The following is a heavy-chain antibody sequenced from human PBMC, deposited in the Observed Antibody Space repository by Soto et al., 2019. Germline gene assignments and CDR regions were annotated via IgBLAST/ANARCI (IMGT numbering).Heavy chain of an antibody. Sequence: QVQLVQSGAEVKKPGSSVKVSCKASGGTFSSYAISWVRQAPGQGLEWMGGIIPIFGTANYAQKFQGRVTITADKSTSTAYMELSSLSSEDTAVYYCAILSLEWFYDYYGMDVWGQGTTVTVSS. J-gene: IGHJ6*02. V-gene: IGHV1-69*06. CDR3: AILSLEWFYDYYGMDV. D-gene: IGHD3-3*01. CDR2: IIPIFGTA. CDR1: GGTFSSYA.